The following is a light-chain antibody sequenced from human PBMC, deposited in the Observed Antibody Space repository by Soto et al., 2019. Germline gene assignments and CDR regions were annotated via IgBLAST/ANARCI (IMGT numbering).Light chain of an antibody. V-gene: IGKV3-20*01. Sequence: EIVLTQSPGTLSLSPGERATLSCRASQSVSSSYLAWYQHKPGQAPRILIYGASSRATGIPDRFSGSGSGKDFTLTISSLAPEDFALYYCQQYVSSPLTFVQGTRLEIK. J-gene: IGKJ5*01. CDR2: GAS. CDR1: QSVSSSY. CDR3: QQYVSSPLT.